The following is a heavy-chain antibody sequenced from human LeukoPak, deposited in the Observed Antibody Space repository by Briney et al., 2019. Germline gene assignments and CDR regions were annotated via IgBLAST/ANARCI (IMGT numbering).Heavy chain of an antibody. V-gene: IGHV4-39*01. D-gene: IGHD1-1*01. CDR2: IYYSGST. Sequence: PSQTLSLTCTVSGGSISSSSYYWGWIRQPPGKGLEWIGSIYYSGSTYYNPSLKSRVTISVDTSKNQFSLKLSSVTAADTAVYYCARLRSTTGTTPYFDYWGQGTLVTVSS. CDR1: GGSISSSSYY. J-gene: IGHJ4*02. CDR3: ARLRSTTGTTPYFDY.